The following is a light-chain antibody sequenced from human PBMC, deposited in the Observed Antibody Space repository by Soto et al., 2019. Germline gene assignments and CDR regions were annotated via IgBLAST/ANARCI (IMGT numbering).Light chain of an antibody. Sequence: QSALTQPASVSGSPGQSITISCTGTSSDLGSYNYVSWYQQHPGKAPKLMIFDVSNRPSGVSNRFSGSKSGYTASLTISGLQAEDVADYSCSSYTSSGTYVFGTGTKVTVL. V-gene: IGLV2-14*03. CDR2: DVS. CDR3: SSYTSSGTYV. J-gene: IGLJ1*01. CDR1: SSDLGSYNY.